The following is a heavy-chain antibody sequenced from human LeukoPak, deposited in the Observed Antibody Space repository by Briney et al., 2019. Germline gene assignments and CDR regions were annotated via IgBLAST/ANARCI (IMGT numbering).Heavy chain of an antibody. CDR2: IWYDGSNK. CDR1: GFTFSSYG. D-gene: IGHD3-10*01. Sequence: ARSLRLSCAASGFTFSSYGMHWVRQAPGKGLEWVAVIWYDGSNKYYADSGKGRFTIARDNSKNTLELQMNSLRAEDTAVYYCARGLEYGSGLTSYCYGMDVWGKGTTVTVSS. CDR3: ARGLEYGSGLTSYCYGMDV. V-gene: IGHV3-33*01. J-gene: IGHJ6*04.